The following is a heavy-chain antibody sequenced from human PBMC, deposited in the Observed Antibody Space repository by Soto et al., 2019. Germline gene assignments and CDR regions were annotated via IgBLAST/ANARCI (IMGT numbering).Heavy chain of an antibody. J-gene: IGHJ4*02. D-gene: IGHD5-12*01. V-gene: IGHV3-66*01. Sequence: GGSLRLSCAASGFTVSTNYMSWVCQAPGKGLQWVSVIYSGGSTYYADSVKGRFTISRDNSNNTLYLQMNSLRAEDTAVYYCARPSHSGCGKGYYYWGQGALVTVSS. CDR2: IYSGGST. CDR3: ARPSHSGCGKGYYY. CDR1: GFTVSTNY.